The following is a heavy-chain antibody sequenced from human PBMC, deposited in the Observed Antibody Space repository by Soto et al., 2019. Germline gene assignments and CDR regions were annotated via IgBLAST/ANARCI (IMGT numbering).Heavy chain of an antibody. D-gene: IGHD2-15*01. CDR1: GFTFSSYA. V-gene: IGHV3-23*01. CDR2: ISGSGGST. Sequence: GGSLRLSCAASGFTFSSYAMSWVRQAPGKGLEWVSAISGSGGSTYYADSVKGRFTISRDNSKNTLYLQMNSLRAEDTAVYYCAKHRYCSGGSCYFLIGYWGQGTLVTVS. CDR3: AKHRYCSGGSCYFLIGY. J-gene: IGHJ4*02.